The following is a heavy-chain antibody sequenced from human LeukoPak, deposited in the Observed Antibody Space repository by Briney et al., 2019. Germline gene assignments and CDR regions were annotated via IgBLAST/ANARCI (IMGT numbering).Heavy chain of an antibody. CDR3: ARLGTTVTTRYYYMDV. Sequence: GGSLRLSCAASGFTFSSYWMSWVRQAPGKGLEWVANIKQDGSEKYYVDSVKGRFTISRDNAKNSLYPQMNSLRAEDTAVYYCARLGTTVTTRYYYMDVWGKGTTVTVSS. V-gene: IGHV3-7*01. D-gene: IGHD4-17*01. CDR2: IKQDGSEK. J-gene: IGHJ6*03. CDR1: GFTFSSYW.